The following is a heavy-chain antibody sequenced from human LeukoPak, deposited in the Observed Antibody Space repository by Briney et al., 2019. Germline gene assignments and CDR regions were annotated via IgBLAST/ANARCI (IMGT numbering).Heavy chain of an antibody. D-gene: IGHD4-17*01. CDR1: GFTFDDYG. CDR2: IWYDGSNK. CDR3: ARSGDPVEELVYYFDY. V-gene: IGHV3-33*08. Sequence: PGGSLRLSCAASGFTFDDYGMHWVRQAPGKGLEWVAVIWYDGSNKYYADSVKGRFTISRDNSKNTLYLQMNSLRAEDTAVYYCARSGDPVEELVYYFDYWGQGTLVTVSS. J-gene: IGHJ4*02.